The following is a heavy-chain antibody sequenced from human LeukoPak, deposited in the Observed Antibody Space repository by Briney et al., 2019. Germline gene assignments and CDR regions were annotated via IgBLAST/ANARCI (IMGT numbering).Heavy chain of an antibody. J-gene: IGHJ5*02. Sequence: SVKVSCKASGGTFSSYAISWVRQAPGQGLEWMGGIIPIFCTANYAQKFQGRVTTTADESTSTAYMELSSLRSEDTAVYYCARDGLRYFDWFQSYNWFDPWGQGTLVTVSS. V-gene: IGHV1-69*01. D-gene: IGHD3-9*01. CDR1: GGTFSSYA. CDR3: ARDGLRYFDWFQSYNWFDP. CDR2: IIPIFCTA.